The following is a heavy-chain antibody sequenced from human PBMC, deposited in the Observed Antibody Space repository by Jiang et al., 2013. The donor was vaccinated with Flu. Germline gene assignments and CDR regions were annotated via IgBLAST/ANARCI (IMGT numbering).Heavy chain of an antibody. CDR1: GFSFSYYG. Sequence: QLVESGGGVVQPGGSLRLSCAASGFSFSYYGMYWVRQAPGKGLEWLASIQFNGGNQHYADAVKGRFTISRDNSKDTLYLQMNSLRPDDTAVYYCATLRGSSYDTYLMDSWGQGALVTVSS. CDR2: IQFNGGNQ. V-gene: IGHV3-30*02. D-gene: IGHD2-15*01. CDR3: ATLRGSSYDTYLMDS. J-gene: IGHJ4*02.